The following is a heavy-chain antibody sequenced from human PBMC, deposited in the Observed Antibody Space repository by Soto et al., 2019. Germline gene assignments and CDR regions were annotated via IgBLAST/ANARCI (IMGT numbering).Heavy chain of an antibody. CDR2: INHSGST. D-gene: IGHD6-13*01. CDR1: GGSLSGYY. CDR3: ARGSSSWPPQHYYYYYGMDV. Sequence: PSETLSLTCAVYGGSLSGYYWSWIRQPPGKGLEWIGEINHSGSTNYNPSLKSRVTISVDTSKNQFSLKLSSVTAADTAVYYCARGSSSWPPQHYYYYYGMDVWGQGTTVTVSS. V-gene: IGHV4-34*01. J-gene: IGHJ6*02.